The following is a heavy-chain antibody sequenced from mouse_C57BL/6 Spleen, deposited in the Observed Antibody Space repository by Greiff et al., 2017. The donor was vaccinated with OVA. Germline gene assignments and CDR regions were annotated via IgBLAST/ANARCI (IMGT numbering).Heavy chain of an antibody. CDR1: GYTFTDHT. CDR3: ARSAYYYGSSAWFAY. D-gene: IGHD1-1*01. V-gene: IGHV1-78*01. Sequence: QVQLQQSDAELVKPGASVKISCKVSGYTFTDHTIHWMKQRPEQGLEWIGYIYPRDGSTTYNEKFQGKATLTADKSSSTAYMQLNSLTSEDSAVYFCARSAYYYGSSAWFAYWGQGTLVTVSA. J-gene: IGHJ3*01. CDR2: IYPRDGST.